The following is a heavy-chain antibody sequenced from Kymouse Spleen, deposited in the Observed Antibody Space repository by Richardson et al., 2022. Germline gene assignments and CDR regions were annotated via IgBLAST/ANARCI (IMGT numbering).Heavy chain of an antibody. CDR1: GGSFSGYY. CDR3: ARSHSSSSRYYGMDV. J-gene: IGHJ6*02. CDR2: INHSGST. V-gene: IGHV4-34*01. D-gene: IGHD6-6*01. Sequence: QVQLQQWGAGLLKPSETLSLTCAVYGGSFSGYYWSWIRQPPGKGLEWIGEINHSGSTNYNPSLKSRVTISVDTSKNQFSLKLSSVTAADTAVYYCARSHSSSSRYYGMDVWGQGTTVTVSS.